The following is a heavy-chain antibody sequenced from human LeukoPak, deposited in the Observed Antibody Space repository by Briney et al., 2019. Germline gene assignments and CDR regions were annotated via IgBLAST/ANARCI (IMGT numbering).Heavy chain of an antibody. J-gene: IGHJ4*02. CDR2: IYYSGST. D-gene: IGHD1-26*01. CDR1: GGSISSYY. CDR3: ARGFREYMSGSPSAY. V-gene: IGHV4-59*01. Sequence: SETLSLTCTVSGGSISSYYWSWIRQPPGKGLEWIGYIYYSGSTNYNPSLKSRVTISVDTSKNQFSLKLSSVTAADTAVYYCARGFREYMSGSPSAYWGQGTLVTVSS.